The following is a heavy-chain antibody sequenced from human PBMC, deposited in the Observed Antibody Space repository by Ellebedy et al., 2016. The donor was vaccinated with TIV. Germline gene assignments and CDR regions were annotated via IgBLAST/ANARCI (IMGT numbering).Heavy chain of an antibody. CDR2: IYYSGSA. CDR1: GGSFSGYY. J-gene: IGHJ2*01. V-gene: IGHV4-31*11. CDR3: ARGMKDSSGYFYWYFDL. D-gene: IGHD3-22*01. Sequence: MPSETLSLTCAVYGGSFSGYYWSWIRQHPGKGLEWIGYIYYSGSAYYNPSLKSRVTISLDTSKNQFSLKLSSVTAADTAVYYCARGMKDSSGYFYWYFDLWGRGTLVTVSS.